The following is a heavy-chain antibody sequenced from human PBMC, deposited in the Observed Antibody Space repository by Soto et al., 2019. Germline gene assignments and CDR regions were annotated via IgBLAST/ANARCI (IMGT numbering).Heavy chain of an antibody. CDR2: IYYSGST. J-gene: IGHJ6*02. CDR1: GGSISSGDYY. CDR3: ARDQNDFWSGYPQYGMDV. D-gene: IGHD3-3*01. V-gene: IGHV4-30-4*02. Sequence: SDTLSLTCTVSGGSISSGDYYWSWIRQPPGKGLEWIGYIYYSGSTYYNPSLKSRVTISVDTSKNQFSLKLSSVTAADTAVYYCARDQNDFWSGYPQYGMDVWGQGTTVTVSS.